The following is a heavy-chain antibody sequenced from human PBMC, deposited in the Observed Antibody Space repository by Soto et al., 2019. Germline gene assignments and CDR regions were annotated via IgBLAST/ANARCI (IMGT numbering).Heavy chain of an antibody. V-gene: IGHV3-73*01. J-gene: IGHJ6*02. Sequence: EVQLVESGGGLVQPGGSLKLSCAASGFTFSGSAMHWVRQASGKGLEWVGRIRSKANSYATAYAASVKGRFTISRDDSXTTAYLQMNSLKTEDTAVYYCTRRGYDYGALSGMDVWGQGTKVTVSS. CDR3: TRRGYDYGALSGMDV. CDR1: GFTFSGSA. CDR2: IRSKANSYAT. D-gene: IGHD4-17*01.